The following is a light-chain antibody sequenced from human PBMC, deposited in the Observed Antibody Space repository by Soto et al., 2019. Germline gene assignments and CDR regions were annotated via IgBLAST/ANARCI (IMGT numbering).Light chain of an antibody. V-gene: IGLV1-47*02. CDR2: SDN. CDR3: AAWDDSLSAHYV. J-gene: IGLJ1*01. CDR1: SSNIGSNS. Sequence: QSVRTQPPSVSGTPGQRVTISCSGSSSNIGSNSVYWYQQLPGTAPKLLIYSDNQRPSGVPDRFSGSKSGTSAFLAISGLRSEDEADYYCAAWDDSLSAHYVFGTGTKVTVL.